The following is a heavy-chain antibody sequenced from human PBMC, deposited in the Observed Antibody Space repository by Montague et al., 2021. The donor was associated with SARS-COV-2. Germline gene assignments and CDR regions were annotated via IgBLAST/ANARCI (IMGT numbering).Heavy chain of an antibody. V-gene: IGHV2-70*11. CDR2: IDWDDDK. J-gene: IGHJ3*02. CDR1: GFSLSTSGMC. D-gene: IGHD5-18*01. Sequence: PALVKPTQTLTLTCTFSGFSLSTSGMCVSWIRQPPGKALEWLARIDWDDDKYYSTSLKTRLTISKDTSKNQVVLTMTNMDPVDTATYYCARIRVDTAVAFDIWGQGTMATVSS. CDR3: ARIRVDTAVAFDI.